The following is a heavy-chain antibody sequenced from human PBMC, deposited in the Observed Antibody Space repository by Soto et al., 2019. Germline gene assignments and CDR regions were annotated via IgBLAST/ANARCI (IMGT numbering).Heavy chain of an antibody. CDR3: AKGRGYCSSTSCYVGSDY. CDR2: IYYSGST. J-gene: IGHJ4*02. V-gene: IGHV4-39*01. D-gene: IGHD2-2*01. Sequence: PSETLSLTCTVSGGSISSRGYYWGWIRQPPGKGLEWIGTIYYSGSTYYNPSLKSRVTISVDTSKNQFSLKLSSVTAADTALYYCAKGRGYCSSTSCYVGSDYWGQGTLVTVSS. CDR1: GGSISSRGYY.